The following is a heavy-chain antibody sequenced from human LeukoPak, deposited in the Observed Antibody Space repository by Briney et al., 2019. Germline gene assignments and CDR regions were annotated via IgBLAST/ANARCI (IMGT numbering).Heavy chain of an antibody. CDR2: ISSSGAST. Sequence: GGSLRHSCVASGFTFSNYAMSWVRQAPGKGVEWVSAISSSGASTFYADSVKGRFTISRDNSKNTLYLQMNSLRAEDTAVYYCAKPHTTGNNYYYYMDVWGKGTTVTVSS. CDR3: AKPHTTGNNYYYYMDV. D-gene: IGHD1-1*01. V-gene: IGHV3-23*01. J-gene: IGHJ6*03. CDR1: GFTFSNYA.